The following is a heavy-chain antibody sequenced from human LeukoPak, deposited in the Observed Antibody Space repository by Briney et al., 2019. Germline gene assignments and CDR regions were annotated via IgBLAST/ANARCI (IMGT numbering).Heavy chain of an antibody. CDR3: ARDRGRYYDSRGFYWGYYFDP. V-gene: IGHV3-23*01. Sequence: GGSLRLSCAASGFTFSTYAVKWVRQAPGKGLEWVSTISGSGDSTYYADSVKGRFTISRDNSKDTLYLQMSSVRVDDTVVYYCARDRGRYYDSRGFYWGYYFDPWGQGILVTVST. CDR1: GFTFSTYA. CDR2: ISGSGDST. J-gene: IGHJ4*02. D-gene: IGHD3-22*01.